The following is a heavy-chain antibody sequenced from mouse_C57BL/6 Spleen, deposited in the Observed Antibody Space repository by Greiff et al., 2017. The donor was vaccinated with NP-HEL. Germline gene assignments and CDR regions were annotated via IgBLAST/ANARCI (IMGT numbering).Heavy chain of an antibody. V-gene: IGHV1-80*01. CDR1: GYAFSSYW. J-gene: IGHJ4*01. D-gene: IGHD2-2*01. CDR2: IYPGDGDT. CDR3: ARGIYYGYDVAMDY. Sequence: VQVVESGAELVKPGASVKISCKASGYAFSSYWMNWVKQRPGKGLEWIGQIYPGDGDTNYNGKFKGKATLTADKSSSTAYMQLSSLTSEDSAVYFCARGIYYGYDVAMDYWGQGTSVTVSS.